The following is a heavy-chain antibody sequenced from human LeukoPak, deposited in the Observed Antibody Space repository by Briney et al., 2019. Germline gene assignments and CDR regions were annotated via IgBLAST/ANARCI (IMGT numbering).Heavy chain of an antibody. J-gene: IGHJ4*02. CDR2: IYYSGGT. V-gene: IGHV4-39*07. CDR1: GGSISSSSYY. CDR3: ASIVVVPAAIPAFDY. Sequence: SETLSLTCTVSGGSISSSSYYWGWIRQPPGKGLEWIGSIYYSGGTYYNPSLKSRVTISVDTSKNQFSLKLSSVTAADTAVYYCASIVVVPAAIPAFDYWGQGTLVTVSS. D-gene: IGHD2-2*02.